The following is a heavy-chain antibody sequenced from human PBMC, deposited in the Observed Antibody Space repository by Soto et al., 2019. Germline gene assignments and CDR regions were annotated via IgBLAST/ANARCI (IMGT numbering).Heavy chain of an antibody. Sequence: PGGSLRLSCAASGFGFSDHYMTWIRQAPGKGLEWVSKISGDGTTIYYADSVKGRFTVSRDNAKNSVYLQMNSLRAEDTAVYYCASDPYYYASGFWGQGTLVTVSS. D-gene: IGHD3-10*01. V-gene: IGHV3-11*01. CDR1: GFGFSDHY. CDR3: ASDPYYYASGF. CDR2: ISGDGTTI. J-gene: IGHJ4*02.